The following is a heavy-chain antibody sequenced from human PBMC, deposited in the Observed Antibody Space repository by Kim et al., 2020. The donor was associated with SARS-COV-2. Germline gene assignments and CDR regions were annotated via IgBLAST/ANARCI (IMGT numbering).Heavy chain of an antibody. J-gene: IGHJ5*02. CDR1: GFTFSNYG. D-gene: IGHD2-15*01. CDR3: ARDGYCSGGSCYSGHYSFDP. V-gene: IGHV3-7*01. Sequence: GGSLRLSCAASGFTFSNYGMSWIRQAPGKGLEWVANIKQDGGRRYYVDSVKGRFTISRDNSKKSLYLQMNSLRAEDTAVYYCARDGYCSGGSCYSGHYSFDPWRQGTLLTLSP. CDR2: IKQDGGRR.